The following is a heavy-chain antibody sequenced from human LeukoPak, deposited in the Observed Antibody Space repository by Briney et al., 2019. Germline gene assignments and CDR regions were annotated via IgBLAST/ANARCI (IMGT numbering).Heavy chain of an antibody. J-gene: IGHJ5*02. CDR1: GYTFTGYY. D-gene: IGHD3-22*01. Sequence: GASVKVSCKASGYTFTGYYMHWVRQAPGQGLEWMGWINPNSGGTNYAQKFQGRVTMTRDTSISTAYMELSRLRSDDTAVYYCARDGGTMIVVVTGFDPWGQGTLVTVSS. V-gene: IGHV1-2*02. CDR2: INPNSGGT. CDR3: ARDGGTMIVVVTGFDP.